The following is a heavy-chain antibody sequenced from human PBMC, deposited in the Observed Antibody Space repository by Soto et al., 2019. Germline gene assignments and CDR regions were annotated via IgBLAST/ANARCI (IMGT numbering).Heavy chain of an antibody. CDR1: GGSISSYY. CDR3: ARDGHYYDSSGYYHNWFDP. V-gene: IGHV4-59*01. D-gene: IGHD3-22*01. Sequence: SETPSLTCTVSGGSISSYYWSWIRQPPGKGLEWIGYIYYSGSTNYNPSLKSRVTISVDTSKNQFSLKLSSVTAADTAVYYCARDGHYYDSSGYYHNWFDPWGQGTLVTVSS. CDR2: IYYSGST. J-gene: IGHJ5*02.